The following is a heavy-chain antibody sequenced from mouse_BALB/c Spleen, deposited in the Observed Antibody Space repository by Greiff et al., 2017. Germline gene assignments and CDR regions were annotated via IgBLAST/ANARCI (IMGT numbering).Heavy chain of an antibody. CDR3: ARGITTATDYAMDY. J-gene: IGHJ4*01. CDR1: GFTFSSYG. CDR2: ISSGGSYT. Sequence: EVMLVESGGDLVKPGGSLKLSCAASGFTFSSYGMSWVRQTPDKRLEWVATISSGGSYTYYPDSVKGRFTISRDNAKNTLYLQMSSLKSEDTAMYYCARGITTATDYAMDYWGQGTSVTVSS. V-gene: IGHV5-6*02. D-gene: IGHD1-2*01.